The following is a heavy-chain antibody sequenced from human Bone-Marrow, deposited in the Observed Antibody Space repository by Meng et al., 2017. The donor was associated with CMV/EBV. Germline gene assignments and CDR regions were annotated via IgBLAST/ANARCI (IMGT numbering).Heavy chain of an antibody. J-gene: IGHJ6*02. CDR2: TYYRSKWYN. D-gene: IGHD2-21*01. V-gene: IGHV6-1*01. CDR1: GDSVSSNSAA. CDR3: ARDSPAYCGGDCYSNGMDV. Sequence: SQTLSLTCAISGDSVSSNSAAWNWIRQSPSRGLEWLGRTYYRSKWYNDYAVSVKSRITINPDTSKNQFSLQLNSATPEDTAVYYCARDSPAYCGGDCYSNGMDVWGQGTTVTVSS.